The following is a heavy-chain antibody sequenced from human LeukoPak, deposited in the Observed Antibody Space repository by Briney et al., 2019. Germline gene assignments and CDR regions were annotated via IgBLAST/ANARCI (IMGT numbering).Heavy chain of an antibody. V-gene: IGHV1-46*01. Sequence: ASVKVSCKASGYTFTSYYMHWVRQAPGQGLEWMGIINPSGGSTSYAQKFQGRVAMTRDTSTSTVYMELSSLRSEDTAVYYCARDPSISRNYYGMDVWGQGTTVTVSS. CDR3: ARDPSISRNYYGMDV. D-gene: IGHD1-14*01. CDR2: INPSGGST. J-gene: IGHJ6*02. CDR1: GYTFTSYY.